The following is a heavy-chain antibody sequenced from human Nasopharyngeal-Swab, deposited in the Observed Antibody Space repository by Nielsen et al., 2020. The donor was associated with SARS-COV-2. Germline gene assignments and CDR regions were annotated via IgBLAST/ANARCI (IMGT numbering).Heavy chain of an antibody. J-gene: IGHJ4*02. V-gene: IGHV3-48*02. CDR2: STSSGSYI. CDR1: GFTFTTYS. Sequence: GESLKISCAASGFTFTTYSMNWIRQTPGKGLEWVSYSTSSGSYIWYADSVKGRFTISRDNAKNSLFLQMNSLRDEDTAVYYCARRKWELLLDYWGQGTLVTVSS. D-gene: IGHD1-26*01. CDR3: ARRKWELLLDY.